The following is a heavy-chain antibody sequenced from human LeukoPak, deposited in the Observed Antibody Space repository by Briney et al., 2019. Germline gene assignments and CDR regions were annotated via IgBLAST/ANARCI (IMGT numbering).Heavy chain of an antibody. CDR3: TRNEV. J-gene: IGHJ4*02. CDR2: IKQDGGNK. V-gene: IGHV3-7*01. D-gene: IGHD1-1*01. Sequence: PGGSLRLSCAGSGFTFSGYWRSWVRQAPGKGLEWVANIKQDGGNKYYVDSVKGRFTISRDNAKNSLSLQMNSLRAEDTGVYYCTRNEVWGQGTLVTVSS. CDR1: GFTFSGYW.